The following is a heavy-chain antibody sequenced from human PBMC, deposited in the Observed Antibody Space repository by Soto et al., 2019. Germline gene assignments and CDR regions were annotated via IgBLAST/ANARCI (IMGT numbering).Heavy chain of an antibody. D-gene: IGHD3-22*01. J-gene: IGHJ3*01. V-gene: IGHV1-69*13. Sequence: ASVKVSCKASGGTFSSYAISWVRQAPGQGLEWMGGIIPIFGTANYAQKFQGRVTITADESTSTAYMELSSLRSEDTAVYYCARGPTMIVVLNTWGQGTMVTVSS. CDR1: GGTFSSYA. CDR3: ARGPTMIVVLNT. CDR2: IIPIFGTA.